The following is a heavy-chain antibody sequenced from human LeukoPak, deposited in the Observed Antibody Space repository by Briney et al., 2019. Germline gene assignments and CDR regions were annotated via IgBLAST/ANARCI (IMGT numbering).Heavy chain of an antibody. J-gene: IGHJ3*02. V-gene: IGHV3-7*04. D-gene: IGHD3-10*01. CDR2: IKEDGSEK. CDR3: ARGGNAFDI. CDR1: GFTFNKYW. Sequence: GGSLRLSCAASGFTFNKYWMSWVRQAPGKGLEWVANIKEDGSEKYYGDSVKGRFTISRDNAKNSLYLQMNSLRAEDTAVYYCARGGNAFDIWGQGTMVTVSS.